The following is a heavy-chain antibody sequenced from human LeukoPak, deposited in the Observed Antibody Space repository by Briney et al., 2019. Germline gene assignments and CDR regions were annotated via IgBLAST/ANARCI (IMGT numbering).Heavy chain of an antibody. D-gene: IGHD3-10*01. J-gene: IGHJ2*01. V-gene: IGHV3-13*01. CDR2: ISTTGDT. Sequence: GVSVRLSCGSCAFTFEVYDMQWVCQARGRGREGVSGISTTGDTHYSDSVKGRFTISRENARNSLYLQMNSLRAGDTAVYYCAIDTLGSGFWNFGLWGRGTLVTVSS. CDR3: AIDTLGSGFWNFGL. CDR1: AFTFEVYD.